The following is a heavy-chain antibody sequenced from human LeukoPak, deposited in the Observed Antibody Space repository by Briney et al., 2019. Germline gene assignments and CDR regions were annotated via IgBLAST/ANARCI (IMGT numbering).Heavy chain of an antibody. CDR2: INHSGST. D-gene: IGHD5-18*01. CDR3: ARGPQSRSYGP. Sequence: SETLSLTCAVYGGSFSGYYWSWIRQPPGKGLEWIGEINHSGSTNYNPSLKSRVTISVDTSKNQFSLKLSSVTAADTAVYYCARGPQSRSYGPWGQGTLVTVSS. J-gene: IGHJ4*02. CDR1: GGSFSGYY. V-gene: IGHV4-34*01.